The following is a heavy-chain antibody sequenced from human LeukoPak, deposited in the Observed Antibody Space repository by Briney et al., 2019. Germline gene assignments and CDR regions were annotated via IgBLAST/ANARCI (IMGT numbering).Heavy chain of an antibody. J-gene: IGHJ4*02. CDR2: ISGSGGST. CDR1: GFTFSSYA. CDR3: AKAPPYCGGDCYAFDY. Sequence: GGSLRLSCAASGFTFSSYAMSWVRQAPGKGLEWVSAISGSGGSTYYADSVKGRFTISRDNSKNTLYLQMNSLRAEDTAVYYCAKAPPYCGGDCYAFDYWGQGTLVTVSS. V-gene: IGHV3-23*01. D-gene: IGHD2-21*02.